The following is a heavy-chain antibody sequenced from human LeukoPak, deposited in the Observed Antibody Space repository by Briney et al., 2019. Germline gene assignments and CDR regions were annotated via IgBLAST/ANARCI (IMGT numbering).Heavy chain of an antibody. V-gene: IGHV3-23*01. CDR3: AKGYTSGWSGFSAFDY. CDR2: ISGSGGSR. D-gene: IGHD6-19*01. CDR1: GFTFSSYA. J-gene: IGHJ4*02. Sequence: LAGGSLRLSCAASGFTFSSYAMSWVRQAPGKGLEWVSAISGSGGSRYYADSVKGRLTISRDNSKNTLYLQMNSLRAEDTAVYYCAKGYTSGWSGFSAFDYWGQGTLVTVSS.